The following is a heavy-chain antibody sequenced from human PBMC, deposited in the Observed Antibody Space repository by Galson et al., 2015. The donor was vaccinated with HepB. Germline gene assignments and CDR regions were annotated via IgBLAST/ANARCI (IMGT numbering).Heavy chain of an antibody. Sequence: SVKVSCKASGYTFTSYYMHWVRQAPGQGLEWMGIINPSGGSTSYAQKLQGRVTMTRDTSTSTVYMELSSLRSEDTAVYYCARDLAAAGPTHLYYYYGMDVWGQGTTVTVSS. CDR1: GYTFTSYY. D-gene: IGHD6-13*01. CDR2: INPSGGST. CDR3: ARDLAAAGPTHLYYYYGMDV. J-gene: IGHJ6*02. V-gene: IGHV1-46*04.